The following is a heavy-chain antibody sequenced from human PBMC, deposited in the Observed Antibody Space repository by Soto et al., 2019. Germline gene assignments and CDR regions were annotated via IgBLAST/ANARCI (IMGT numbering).Heavy chain of an antibody. CDR1: GGSFSRNA. Sequence: QVQLVQSGAEVKQPGSSVKVACKASGGSFSRNAISWVRQAPGQGPEWMGGIIPISVTPNYAQKFQGRVTITADESTNTAYMELSGLRSEDTAVYFCARDPHELSCYHFDSWGQGTLVTVSS. D-gene: IGHD3-16*02. CDR2: IIPISVTP. J-gene: IGHJ5*01. CDR3: ARDPHELSCYHFDS. V-gene: IGHV1-69*01.